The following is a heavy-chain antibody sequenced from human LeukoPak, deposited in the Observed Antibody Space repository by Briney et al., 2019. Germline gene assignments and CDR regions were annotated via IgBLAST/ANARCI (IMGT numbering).Heavy chain of an antibody. Sequence: PSETLSLICAVYGGSFSDYYWSWIRQPPGKGLEWIGYIYYSGSTNYNPSLKSRVTISVNTSKNQFSLKLSSVTAADTAVYYCARGYEWELTLFDYWGQGTLVTVSS. CDR3: ARGYEWELTLFDY. V-gene: IGHV4-59*01. CDR2: IYYSGST. D-gene: IGHD1-26*01. J-gene: IGHJ4*02. CDR1: GGSFSDYY.